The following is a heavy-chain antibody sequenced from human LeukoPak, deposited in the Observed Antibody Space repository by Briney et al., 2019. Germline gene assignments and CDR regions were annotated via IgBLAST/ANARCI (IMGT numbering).Heavy chain of an antibody. CDR2: INHSGST. CDR3: ARLYGDYGGY. V-gene: IGHV4-34*01. Sequence: KASETLSLTCAVYGGSFSGYYWSWIRQPPGKGLEWIGEINHSGSTYYNPSLKSRVTISVDTSKNQFSLKLSSVTAADTAVYYCARLYGDYGGYWGQGTLVTVSS. J-gene: IGHJ4*02. D-gene: IGHD4-17*01. CDR1: GGSFSGYY.